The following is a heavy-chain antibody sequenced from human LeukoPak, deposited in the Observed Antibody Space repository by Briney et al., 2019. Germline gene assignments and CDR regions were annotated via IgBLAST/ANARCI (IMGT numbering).Heavy chain of an antibody. CDR3: ARDRRSSGWYYFDY. CDR1: GDSLSSNY. J-gene: IGHJ4*02. Sequence: SETLSLTCTVSGDSLSSNYWSWIRQPPGKGLEWIGYIYDSGSTHYSPSLKSRVTISVDTSKNQFSLKLSSVTAADTAVYYCARDRRSSGWYYFDYWGQGTLVTVSS. CDR2: IYDSGST. V-gene: IGHV4-59*01. D-gene: IGHD6-19*01.